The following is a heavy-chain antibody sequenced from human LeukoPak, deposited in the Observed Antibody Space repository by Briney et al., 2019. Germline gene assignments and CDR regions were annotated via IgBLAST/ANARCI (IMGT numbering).Heavy chain of an antibody. Sequence: GGSLRLSCAASGFTFSSYWMSWVRQAPGKGLEWVAVISYDGSNKYYADSVKGRFTISRDNSKNTLYLQMNSLRSEDTAVYYCAREKWEQQRYYPNYYYGMDVWGQGTTVTVSS. CDR2: ISYDGSNK. V-gene: IGHV3-30-3*01. CDR1: GFTFSSYW. CDR3: AREKWEQQRYYPNYYYGMDV. J-gene: IGHJ6*02. D-gene: IGHD6-13*01.